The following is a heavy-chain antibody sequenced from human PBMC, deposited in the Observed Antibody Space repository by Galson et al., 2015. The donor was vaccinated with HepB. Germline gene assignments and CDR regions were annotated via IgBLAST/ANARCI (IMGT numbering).Heavy chain of an antibody. CDR1: GYTFTDYY. CDR2: INLNTGGT. D-gene: IGHD1-7*01. CDR3: AREGRAGPNYYAFDV. J-gene: IGHJ6*02. Sequence: SVKVSCKASGYTFTDYYIHCVRQAPGQGLEWMGWINLNTGGTNYAQKFQGRVTMTTDTSISTAYMELSRLRSDDTAVYYCAREGRAGPNYYAFDVWGQGTTVTVSS. V-gene: IGHV1-2*02.